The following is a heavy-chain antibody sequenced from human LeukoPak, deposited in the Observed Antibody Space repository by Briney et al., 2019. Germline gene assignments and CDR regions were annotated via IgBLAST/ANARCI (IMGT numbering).Heavy chain of an antibody. V-gene: IGHV3-23*01. CDR2: ISGSGGST. CDR3: AKEYYDYVWGSYYFDY. D-gene: IGHD3-16*01. CDR1: GFTFSSYA. Sequence: SGGSLRLSCAASGFTFSSYAMSWVRQAPGKGLEWVSAISGSGGSTYYADSVKGRFTISRDNSRDTLYLQMNSLRAEDTAVYYCAKEYYDYVWGSYYFDYWGQGTLVTVSS. J-gene: IGHJ4*02.